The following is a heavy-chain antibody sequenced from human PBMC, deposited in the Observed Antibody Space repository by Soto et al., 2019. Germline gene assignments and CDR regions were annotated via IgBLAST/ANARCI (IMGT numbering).Heavy chain of an antibody. CDR2: IYYSGST. V-gene: IGHV4-59*01. Sequence: WCAVRRLQEKGMEWIGYIYYSGSTNYNPSLKSRVTISVDTSKNQFSLKLSSVTAADTAVYYCARYVFFIEWYGDHRNLLSFPTPRSSDL. J-gene: IGHJ2*01. D-gene: IGHD3-10*01. CDR3: ARYVFFIEWYGDHRNLLSFPTPRSSDL.